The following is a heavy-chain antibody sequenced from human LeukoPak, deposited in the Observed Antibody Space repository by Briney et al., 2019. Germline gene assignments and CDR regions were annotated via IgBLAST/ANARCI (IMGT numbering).Heavy chain of an antibody. J-gene: IGHJ6*02. D-gene: IGHD3-22*01. CDR1: GGSISSGGYY. CDR2: IYYSGST. Sequence: SQTLSLTCTVSGGSISSGGYYWSWIRQHPGKGLEWIGCIYYSGSTYYNPSLKSRVTISVDTSKNQFSLKLSSVTAADTAVYYCARGAEDYYDNSGPRYYYYYYGMDVWGQGTTVTVSS. V-gene: IGHV4-31*03. CDR3: ARGAEDYYDNSGPRYYYYYYGMDV.